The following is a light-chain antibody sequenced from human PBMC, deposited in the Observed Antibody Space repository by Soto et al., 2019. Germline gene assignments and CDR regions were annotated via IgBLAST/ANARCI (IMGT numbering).Light chain of an antibody. J-gene: IGKJ1*01. CDR2: GAS. V-gene: IGKV3-20*01. Sequence: EIVLTHSPGAVSLSPGERASLSCRASQSVSSNFLAWFQQKPGQAPRLLIYGASSRATGIPDRFSGSGSGTDFTLTISRLEPEDFTVYYCQQYGSSPRTFGQGTKV. CDR3: QQYGSSPRT. CDR1: QSVSSNF.